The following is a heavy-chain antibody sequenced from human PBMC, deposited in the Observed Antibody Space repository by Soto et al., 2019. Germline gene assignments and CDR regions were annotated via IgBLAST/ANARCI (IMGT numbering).Heavy chain of an antibody. CDR3: ARERVYGDYVNFDY. CDR1: GGSISSYY. J-gene: IGHJ4*02. V-gene: IGHV4-59*01. D-gene: IGHD4-17*01. CDR2: IYYSGST. Sequence: SETLSLTCTVSGGSISSYYWSWIRQPPGKGLEWIGYIYYSGSTNYNPSLKSRVTISVDTSKNQFSLKLSSVTAADTAVYYCARERVYGDYVNFDYWGQGTLVTVSS.